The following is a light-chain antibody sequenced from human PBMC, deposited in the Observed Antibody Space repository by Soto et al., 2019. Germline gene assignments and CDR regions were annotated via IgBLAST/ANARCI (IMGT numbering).Light chain of an antibody. Sequence: DIQMTQSPSTLSASVGDRVTITCRASQSLSSWLAWYQQKPGKAPNLLIYKASSLESGVPSRFSGSGSGTEFTLTIISLQPDAFATYYCQQYNSFPYTFGQGTKLEIK. CDR1: QSLSSW. CDR2: KAS. J-gene: IGKJ2*01. CDR3: QQYNSFPYT. V-gene: IGKV1-5*03.